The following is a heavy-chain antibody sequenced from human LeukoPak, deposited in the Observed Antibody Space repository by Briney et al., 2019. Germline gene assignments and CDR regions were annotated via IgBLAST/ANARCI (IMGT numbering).Heavy chain of an antibody. CDR2: IAHDGSNK. Sequence: PGGSLRLSCEASGFSFSNYVMQWVRQVPGKGLEWVALIAHDGSNKYYADSVKGRFTISRDNSRSILYLQMNSLRPEDTAVYSCARSFFQWNYGSCLDSWGQGTLVTVSS. J-gene: IGHJ4*02. V-gene: IGHV3-30*03. D-gene: IGHD1-7*01. CDR1: GFSFSNYV. CDR3: ARSFFQWNYGSCLDS.